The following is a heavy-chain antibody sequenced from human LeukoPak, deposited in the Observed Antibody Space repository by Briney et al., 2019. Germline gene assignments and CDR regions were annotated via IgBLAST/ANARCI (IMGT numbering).Heavy chain of an antibody. D-gene: IGHD3-3*01. J-gene: IGHJ4*02. CDR1: GGTFRSYA. Sequence: ASVKVSCKASGGTFRSYAISWVRQAPGQGLEWMGGIIPIFGTANYAQKFQGRVTITADESTSTAYMELSSLRSEDTAVYYCASVLYYDFWSGYYTLDYWGQGTLVTVSS. CDR3: ASVLYYDFWSGYYTLDY. CDR2: IIPIFGTA. V-gene: IGHV1-69*13.